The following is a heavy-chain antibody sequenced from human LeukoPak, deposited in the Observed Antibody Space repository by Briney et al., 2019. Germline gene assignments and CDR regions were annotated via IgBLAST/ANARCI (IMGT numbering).Heavy chain of an antibody. V-gene: IGHV3-23*01. CDR3: AKVSIGYYDSSGYDAFDI. J-gene: IGHJ3*02. CDR2: ISGSGGST. Sequence: GGSLRLSCAASGFTFSSSAMSWVRQAPGKGLEWVSAISGSGGSTYYADSVKGRFTISRDNSKNTLYLQMNSLGAEDTAVYYCAKVSIGYYDSSGYDAFDIWGQGTMVTVSS. D-gene: IGHD3-22*01. CDR1: GFTFSSSA.